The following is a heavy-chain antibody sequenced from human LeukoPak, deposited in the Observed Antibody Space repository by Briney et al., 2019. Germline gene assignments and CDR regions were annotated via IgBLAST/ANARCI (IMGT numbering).Heavy chain of an antibody. V-gene: IGHV3-74*01. J-gene: IGHJ4*02. Sequence: GGSLRLSCAASGFTFSNYGMHWVRQAPGKGLVWVSRIANDVNTTSYADSVGGRFTISRDNAKSTLYLQMNSLRAEDTAVYYCAREYWGSSFDYWGQGTLVSVSS. CDR1: GFTFSNYG. CDR2: IANDVNTT. CDR3: AREYWGSSFDY. D-gene: IGHD2-15*01.